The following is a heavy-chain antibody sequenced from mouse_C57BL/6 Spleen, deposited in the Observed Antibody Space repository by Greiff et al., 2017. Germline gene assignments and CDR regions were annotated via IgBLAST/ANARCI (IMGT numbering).Heavy chain of an antibody. CDR3: ARGGLYDGFYWYFDV. D-gene: IGHD2-3*01. CDR2: INPSSGYT. V-gene: IGHV1-4*01. J-gene: IGHJ1*03. CDR1: GYTFTSYT. Sequence: QVQLQQSGAELARPGASVKMSCKASGYTFTSYTMHWVKQRPGQGLEWIGYINPSSGYTKYNQKFKDKATLTADKSASTAYMQLSSLTSEDSAVYYCARGGLYDGFYWYFDVWGTGTTVTVSS.